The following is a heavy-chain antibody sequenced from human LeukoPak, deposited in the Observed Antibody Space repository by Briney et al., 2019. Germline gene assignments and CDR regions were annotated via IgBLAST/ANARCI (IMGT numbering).Heavy chain of an antibody. Sequence: PSETLSLTCAVYGGSFSGYYWSWIRQPPGKGLEWIGEINHSGSTNYNPSLKSRVTISVDTSKNQFSLKLSSVTAADTAVCYCARMLYYDSSGYYYVPSRYYYYMDVWGKGTTVTVSS. CDR3: ARMLYYDSSGYYYVPSRYYYYMDV. V-gene: IGHV4-34*01. J-gene: IGHJ6*03. D-gene: IGHD3-22*01. CDR1: GGSFSGYY. CDR2: INHSGST.